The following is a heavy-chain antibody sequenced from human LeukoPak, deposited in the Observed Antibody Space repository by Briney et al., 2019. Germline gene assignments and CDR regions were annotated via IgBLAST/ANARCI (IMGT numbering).Heavy chain of an antibody. V-gene: IGHV3-23*01. D-gene: IGHD3-16*01. CDR2: ISGSGGGT. Sequence: PGGSLRLSCAASTFSFSSYAMSWVRQAPGKGLEWVSSISGSGGGTYYADSVKGRFTISRDNSKNTLYLQMNSLRVEDTAVYFCAKAKGGGSYYYYGMDVWGQGTTVTVSS. CDR3: AKAKGGGSYYYYGMDV. J-gene: IGHJ6*02. CDR1: TFSFSSYA.